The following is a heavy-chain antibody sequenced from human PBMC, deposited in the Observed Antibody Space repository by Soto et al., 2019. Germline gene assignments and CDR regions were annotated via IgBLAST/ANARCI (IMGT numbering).Heavy chain of an antibody. J-gene: IGHJ4*02. D-gene: IGHD6-25*01. CDR1: GGSISSSGYY. V-gene: IGHV4-39*01. Sequence: QLQLQESGPGLVKPSETLSLTCTVSGGSISSSGYYWGWIRQPPGKGLEWSGNIYYTGSTYHNPSLTSRVPISVDTSQDQFSLKLTSVTAADTALYYCARLWGSGGIFDSWGQGTLVIVSS. CDR3: ARLWGSGGIFDS. CDR2: IYYTGST.